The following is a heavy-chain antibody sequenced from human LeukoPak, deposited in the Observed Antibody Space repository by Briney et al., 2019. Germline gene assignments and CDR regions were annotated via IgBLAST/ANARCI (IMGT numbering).Heavy chain of an antibody. CDR1: GFSLSTSGVG. Sequence: ESGPTQVKPTQTLTLTCTFSGFSLSTSGVGVGWIRQPPGKALEWLALIYWDDDKRYSPSLKCRLTITKDTSKNQVVLTMTNMGPVDTATYYCAHRQNWGEAFDIWGQGTTVTVSS. J-gene: IGHJ3*02. D-gene: IGHD7-27*01. V-gene: IGHV2-5*02. CDR3: AHRQNWGEAFDI. CDR2: IYWDDDK.